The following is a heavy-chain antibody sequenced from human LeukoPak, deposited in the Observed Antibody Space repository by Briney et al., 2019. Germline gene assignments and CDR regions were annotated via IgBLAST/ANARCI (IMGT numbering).Heavy chain of an antibody. V-gene: IGHV5-10-1*01. Sequence: GESLRISCKGSGXSFTSYWISWVRQMPGKGLEWMGRIDPSDSYTNYSPSFQGHVTISADKSISTAYLQWSSLKASDTAMYYCARLYKGFVRAGTAMVKGGDWFDPWGQGTLVTVSS. CDR2: IDPSDSYT. CDR1: GXSFTSYW. J-gene: IGHJ5*02. CDR3: ARLYKGFVRAGTAMVKGGDWFDP. D-gene: IGHD5-18*01.